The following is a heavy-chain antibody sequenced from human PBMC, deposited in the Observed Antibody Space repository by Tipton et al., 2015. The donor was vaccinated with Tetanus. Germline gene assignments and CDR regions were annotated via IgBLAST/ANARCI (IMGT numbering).Heavy chain of an antibody. CDR1: GGSISSYY. V-gene: IGHV4-59*01. Sequence: TLSLTCTVSGGSISSYYWTWIRQPPGRGLEWIAYIYQNGDANYNPSLQSRVTISVDTSKNQFSLQLAFVTAADTAIYYCARERSEAFYYHGLDVWGPGSTVTVSS. CDR3: ARERSEAFYYHGLDV. J-gene: IGHJ6*02. CDR2: IYQNGDA. D-gene: IGHD3-16*01.